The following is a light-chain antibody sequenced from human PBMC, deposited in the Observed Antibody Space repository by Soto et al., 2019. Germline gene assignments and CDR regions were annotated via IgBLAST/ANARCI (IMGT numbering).Light chain of an antibody. J-gene: IGKJ2*01. Sequence: DIQMTQSPSTLSASVGDRVTITCRASQSISNWLAWYQQKPGKAPKLLLYKASTLQSGVPSRFSGSGSGTEFSLTISSLQPDDFATYYCQQYSSYPYTFGQGTKVDIK. CDR3: QQYSSYPYT. CDR1: QSISNW. V-gene: IGKV1-5*03. CDR2: KAS.